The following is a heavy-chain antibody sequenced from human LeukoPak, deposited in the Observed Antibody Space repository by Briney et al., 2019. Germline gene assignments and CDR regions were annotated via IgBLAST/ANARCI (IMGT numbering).Heavy chain of an antibody. CDR2: IYTSGST. V-gene: IGHV4-4*09. Sequence: SETLSLTCTVSGGSISSYYWSWIRQPPGKGLEWIGYIYTSGSTNYNPSLKSRVTISVDTSKNQFSLKLSSVTAADTAVYYCARAPAGSSKYEYWGQGILVTVSS. D-gene: IGHD6-13*01. J-gene: IGHJ4*02. CDR3: ARAPAGSSKYEY. CDR1: GGSISSYY.